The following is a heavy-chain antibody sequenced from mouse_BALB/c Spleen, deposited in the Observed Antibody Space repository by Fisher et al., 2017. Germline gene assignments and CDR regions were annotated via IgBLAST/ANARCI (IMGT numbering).Heavy chain of an antibody. D-gene: IGHD1-2*01. CDR3: AREDYYGVLYAMDY. J-gene: IGHJ4*01. V-gene: IGHV5-4*02. Sequence: GRFTISRDNAKNTLYLQMSSLKSEDTAMYYCAREDYYGVLYAMDYWGQGTSVTVSS.